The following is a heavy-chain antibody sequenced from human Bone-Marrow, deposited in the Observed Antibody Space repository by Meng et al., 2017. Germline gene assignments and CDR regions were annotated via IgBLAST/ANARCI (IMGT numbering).Heavy chain of an antibody. Sequence: SETLSLTCTVSGGFTSSYYGSWIRQPPGTVLEWIGSIDYSGTTIYNPSLNSRVSISVDTSKNQYSLRLSSVTAAGTALYCCARYSYVYSRVPKTGSWFDPWGQGTLVTVSS. CDR3: ARYSYVYSRVPKTGSWFDP. CDR1: GGFTSSYY. V-gene: IGHV4-59*01. D-gene: IGHD3-16*01. CDR2: IDYSGTT. J-gene: IGHJ5*01.